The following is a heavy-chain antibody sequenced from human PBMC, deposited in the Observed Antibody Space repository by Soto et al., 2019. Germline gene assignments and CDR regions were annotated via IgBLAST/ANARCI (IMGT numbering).Heavy chain of an antibody. D-gene: IGHD4-17*01. CDR1: GGSISMSSHY. Sequence: ASETLSLTCTVSGGSISMSSHYWGWIRQSPGKGLEWIGSIHYSGSTYYNPSLKTRVTISVDTSNNLFSLKLSSVTAADTALYYCARLSATGVNHYYYYGMDVWGQGTTVTVSS. J-gene: IGHJ6*02. CDR3: ARLSATGVNHYYYYGMDV. CDR2: IHYSGST. V-gene: IGHV4-39*02.